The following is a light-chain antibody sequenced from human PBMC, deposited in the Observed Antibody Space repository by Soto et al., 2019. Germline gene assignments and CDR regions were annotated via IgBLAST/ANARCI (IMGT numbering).Light chain of an antibody. V-gene: IGLV2-11*01. J-gene: IGLJ2*01. CDR2: DVT. CDR1: SSDNGAYNY. CDR3: CSYAGSYIFV. Sequence: QSVLTQPRSVSGSPGQSVTISCTGSSSDNGAYNYVSWYQQHPGKAPKLMIYDVTKRPSGVPDRFSGSKSGNTASLTISGLQADDEADYYCCSYAGSYIFVFGGGTKVTVL.